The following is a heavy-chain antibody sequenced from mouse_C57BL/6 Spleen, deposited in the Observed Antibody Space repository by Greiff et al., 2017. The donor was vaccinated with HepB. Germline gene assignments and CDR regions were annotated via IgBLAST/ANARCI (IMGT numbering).Heavy chain of an antibody. V-gene: IGHV14-4*01. CDR1: GFNIKDDY. CDR3: TTPRHGGYFDV. Sequence: EVQLQESGAELVRPGASVKLSCTASGFNIKDDYMHWVKQRPEQGLEWIGWIDPENGDTEYASKFQGKATITADTSSNTAYLQLSSLTSEDTAVYYCTTPRHGGYFDVWGTGTTVTVSS. J-gene: IGHJ1*03. D-gene: IGHD6-1*01. CDR2: IDPENGDT.